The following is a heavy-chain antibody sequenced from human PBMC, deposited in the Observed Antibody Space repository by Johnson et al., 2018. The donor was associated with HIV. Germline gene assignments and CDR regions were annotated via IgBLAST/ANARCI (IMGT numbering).Heavy chain of an antibody. Sequence: VQLVESGGGVVRPGGSLRLSCAASGFTFDDYGMSWVRQAPGKGLAWVSGITWNGGSTGYADSVKGRFTISRDNAKNSLYLQMNSLRAEDTALYYCARFLAGTAMVGDAFDIWGQGTMVTVSS. CDR3: ARFLAGTAMVGDAFDI. D-gene: IGHD6-19*01. CDR1: GFTFDDYG. V-gene: IGHV3-20*04. J-gene: IGHJ3*02. CDR2: ITWNGGST.